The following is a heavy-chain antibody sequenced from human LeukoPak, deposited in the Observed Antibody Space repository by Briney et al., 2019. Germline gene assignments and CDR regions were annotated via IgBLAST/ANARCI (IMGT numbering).Heavy chain of an antibody. CDR3: ARCGSDYDGGAFDI. CDR1: GFIVRSHY. J-gene: IGHJ3*02. V-gene: IGHV3-53*01. D-gene: IGHD2-21*02. CDR2: IYSDRRT. Sequence: GGSLRLSCAASGFIVRSHYMSWVRQAPGKGLEWVAVIYSDRRTHYGDSVKGRFTISRDNSNNTLHLQMNSLRGEDTAVYYCARCGSDYDGGAFDIWGQGTVVTVSS.